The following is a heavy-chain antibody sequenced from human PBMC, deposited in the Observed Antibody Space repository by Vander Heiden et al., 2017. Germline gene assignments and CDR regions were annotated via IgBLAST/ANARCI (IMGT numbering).Heavy chain of an antibody. CDR2: IKQDGSEK. D-gene: IGHD3-22*01. CDR1: GFTFRSYW. Sequence: EVQLVESGGGLVQPGGSLRLSCAASGFTFRSYWLSGVRQAPGKGLEWVANIKQDGSEKYYVDSVKGRFTISRDNAKNSLYLQMNSLRAEDTAVYYCARAQYYYDSSGYYRGFAFDIWGQGTMVTVSS. J-gene: IGHJ3*02. CDR3: ARAQYYYDSSGYYRGFAFDI. V-gene: IGHV3-7*01.